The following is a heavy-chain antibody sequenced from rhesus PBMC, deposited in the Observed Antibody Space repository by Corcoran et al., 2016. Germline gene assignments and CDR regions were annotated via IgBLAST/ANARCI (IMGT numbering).Heavy chain of an antibody. CDR1: GGSISSNY. J-gene: IGHJ5-1*01. Sequence: QLQLQESGPGLVKPSETLSLTCAVSGGSISSNYWSWIRQPPGKGLEGIGRISARGWSTDYNPTRQGLVTLSNDTSKNQFSLKLGSGTAAATAVYYCARARGTIVVSAPNRFDVWGPGVLVTVSS. CDR3: ARARGTIVVSAPNRFDV. CDR2: ISARGWST. D-gene: IGHD3-16*01. V-gene: IGHV4-173*01.